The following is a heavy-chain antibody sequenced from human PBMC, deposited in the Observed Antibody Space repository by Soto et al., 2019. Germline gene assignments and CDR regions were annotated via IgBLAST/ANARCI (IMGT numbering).Heavy chain of an antibody. CDR2: ISWNSGDI. D-gene: IGHD5-18*01. CDR1: GFTFDDYA. CDR3: AKDAIRVLLGYTYGAGGMDV. Sequence: EVQLVESGGDLVQPGRSLRLSCAASGFTFDDYAMHWVRLAPGKGLEWVAGISWNSGDIYYADSVKGRFTISRDNAKNSLYLQMNSLRPDDTAMYYCAKDAIRVLLGYTYGAGGMDVWGQGTAVTVSS. J-gene: IGHJ6*02. V-gene: IGHV3-9*01.